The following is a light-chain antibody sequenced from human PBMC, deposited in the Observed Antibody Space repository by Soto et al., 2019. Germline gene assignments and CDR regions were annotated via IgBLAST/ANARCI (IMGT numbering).Light chain of an antibody. CDR2: GAF. V-gene: IGKV3-15*01. CDR1: QSVSSN. CDR3: QQYNDWPLT. J-gene: IGKJ1*01. Sequence: EIVMTQSPVTLSVSPGEGFTRSCMSSQSVSSNLAWYQQKPGQAPSLLIYGAFTRATGIPARFSGTGSGTEFTLTISSLQSEDFALYYCQQYNDWPLTFGQGTKVDI.